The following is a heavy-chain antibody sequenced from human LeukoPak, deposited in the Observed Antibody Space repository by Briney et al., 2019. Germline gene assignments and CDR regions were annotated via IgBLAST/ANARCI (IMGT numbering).Heavy chain of an antibody. CDR3: ARDYKYAFDN. CDR1: GFTFSDYS. V-gene: IGHV3-48*01. D-gene: IGHD5-24*01. J-gene: IGHJ4*02. CDR2: TGIDSGNT. Sequence: GGSLRLSCAASGFTFSDYSMNWVRQAPGKGLEWISYTGIDSGNTNYADSVKGRFTISGDKAKNSLYLQMNSLRVEDTAVYYCARDYKYAFDNWGQGTLVTVSS.